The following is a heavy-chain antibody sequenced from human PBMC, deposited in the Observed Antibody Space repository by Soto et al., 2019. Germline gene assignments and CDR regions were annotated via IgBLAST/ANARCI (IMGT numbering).Heavy chain of an antibody. V-gene: IGHV1-8*01. CDR2: MNPNSGNT. Sequence: QVQLVQSGAEVKKPGTSVKVSCKASGYTFTSYDINRVRQATGQGLEWMGWMNPNSGNTGYEQQFQGRVTMTRATSISTVYMELSSLSSEYTAVYYGARGRGGGDITDGVDYWGQGTLVTVSS. CDR1: GYTFTSYD. CDR3: ARGRGGGDITDGVDY. D-gene: IGHD2-21*01. J-gene: IGHJ4*02.